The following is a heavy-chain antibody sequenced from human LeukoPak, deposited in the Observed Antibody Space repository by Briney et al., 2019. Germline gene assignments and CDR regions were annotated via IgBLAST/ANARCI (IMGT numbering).Heavy chain of an antibody. D-gene: IGHD4-17*01. J-gene: IGHJ4*02. CDR3: AKSGHGDYG. CDR1: GFTFSSYA. Sequence: GGSLRLSCAASGFTFSSYAMHWVRQAPGKGLEWVAVISYDGSNKYYADSVKGRFTISRDNSKNTLYLQMNSLRAEDTAVYYCAKSGHGDYGWGQGTLVTVSS. CDR2: ISYDGSNK. V-gene: IGHV3-30-3*02.